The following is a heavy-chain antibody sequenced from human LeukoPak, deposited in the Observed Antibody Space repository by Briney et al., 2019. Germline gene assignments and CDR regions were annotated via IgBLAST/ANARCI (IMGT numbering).Heavy chain of an antibody. Sequence: ASVKVSCKASGYTFTGYYMHWVRQAPGQGLEWMGWINPNSGGTNYAQKFQGRVTMTRDTSISTAYMELSRLRSDDTAVYYCARSDSPMITFGGVIVSRSYYFDYWGQGTLVTVSS. CDR3: ARSDSPMITFGGVIVSRSYYFDY. CDR1: GYTFTGYY. V-gene: IGHV1-2*02. J-gene: IGHJ4*02. CDR2: INPNSGGT. D-gene: IGHD3-16*02.